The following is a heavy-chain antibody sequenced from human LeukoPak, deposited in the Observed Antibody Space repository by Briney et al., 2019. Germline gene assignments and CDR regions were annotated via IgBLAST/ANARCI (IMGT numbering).Heavy chain of an antibody. CDR3: AKDAPLFGDYYYYMDV. V-gene: IGHV3-30*04. D-gene: IGHD3-10*01. Sequence: PGGSLRLSCAASGFTFSTYAMHWVRQAPGKGLEWVAVISCDGSSKYYADSVKGRFTISRDNSKNTLYLQMNSLRVEDTAVYYCAKDAPLFGDYYYYMDVWGLGTTVTISS. CDR1: GFTFSTYA. CDR2: ISCDGSSK. J-gene: IGHJ6*03.